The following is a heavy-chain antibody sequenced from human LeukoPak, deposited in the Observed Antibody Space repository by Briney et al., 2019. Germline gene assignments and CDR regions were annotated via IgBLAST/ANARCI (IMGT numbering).Heavy chain of an antibody. J-gene: IGHJ4*02. CDR1: GFTFSSYG. CDR3: AKQSNNHYYQKASDY. Sequence: GGSLRLSCAASGFTFSSYGMHWVRQAPGKGLEWVTVISYDGSKKYYADSVKGRFAISRDNSKNTLYLQMNSLRAEDTAVYFCAKQSNNHYYQKASDYWGQGTLVTVSS. V-gene: IGHV3-30*18. CDR2: ISYDGSKK. D-gene: IGHD1-26*01.